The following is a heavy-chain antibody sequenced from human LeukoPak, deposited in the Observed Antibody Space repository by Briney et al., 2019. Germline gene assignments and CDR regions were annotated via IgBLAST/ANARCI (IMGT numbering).Heavy chain of an antibody. Sequence: SETLSLTCTVSGGSISSGSYYWSWIRQPAGTGLEWIGRIYTSGSTNYNPSLKSRVTISVDTSKNQFSLKLSSVTAADTAVYYCAGNYYDSSGYYRGTDYWGQGTLVTVSS. D-gene: IGHD3-22*01. CDR1: GGSISSGSYY. CDR2: IYTSGST. V-gene: IGHV4-61*02. J-gene: IGHJ4*02. CDR3: AGNYYDSSGYYRGTDY.